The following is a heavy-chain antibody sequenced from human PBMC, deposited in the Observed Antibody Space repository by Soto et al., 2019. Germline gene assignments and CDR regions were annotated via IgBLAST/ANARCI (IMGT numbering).Heavy chain of an antibody. D-gene: IGHD5-12*01. Sequence: GASVKVACKASGCTFSSYTISWVRQAPGQGLEWMGRIIPILGIANYAQKFQGRVTITADKSTSTAYMELSSLRSEDTAVYYCAWEGGLYSGYDFTCDYWGQGTLVTVSS. CDR3: AWEGGLYSGYDFTCDY. V-gene: IGHV1-69*02. CDR2: IIPILGIA. CDR1: GCTFSSYT. J-gene: IGHJ4*02.